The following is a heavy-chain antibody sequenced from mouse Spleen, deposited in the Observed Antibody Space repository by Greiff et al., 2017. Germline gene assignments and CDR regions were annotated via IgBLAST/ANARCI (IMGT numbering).Heavy chain of an antibody. Sequence: VQLKESGPELVKPGASVKISCKASGYSFTGYYMNWVKQSPEKSLEWIGEINPSTGGTTYNQKFKAKATLTVDKSSSTAYMQLKSLTSEDSAVYYCADYGSFAWFAYWGQGTTLTVSS. D-gene: IGHD1-1*01. V-gene: IGHV1-42*01. CDR1: GYSFTGYY. J-gene: IGHJ2*01. CDR3: ADYGSFAWFAY. CDR2: INPSTGGT.